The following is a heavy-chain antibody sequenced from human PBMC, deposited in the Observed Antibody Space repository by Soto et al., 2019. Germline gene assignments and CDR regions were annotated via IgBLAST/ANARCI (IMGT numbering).Heavy chain of an antibody. CDR3: ARGLISGSHYSGGWYYFDS. Sequence: PSEALSLTCTGSGGSITRYNWNWLRQPPGKALEWIGQINHSGSANYNPSLKSRVTISVHTSSSQFSLELSSVTAADTAVYYCARGLISGSHYSGGWYYFDSWGQGTQVTVSS. CDR2: INHSGSA. D-gene: IGHD1-26*01. CDR1: GGSITRYN. V-gene: IGHV4-34*01. J-gene: IGHJ4*02.